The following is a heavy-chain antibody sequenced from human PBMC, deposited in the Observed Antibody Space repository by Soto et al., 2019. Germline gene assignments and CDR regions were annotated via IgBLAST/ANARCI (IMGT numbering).Heavy chain of an antibody. Sequence: PGGSLRLSCAASGFTFSSYAMHWVRQAPGKGLEWVAVISYDGSNKYYADSVKGRFTISRDNSKNTLYLQMNSLRAEDTAVYYCARDKSPYSSGWHNRHFDYWGRGTLVTVSS. CDR3: ARDKSPYSSGWHNRHFDY. CDR1: GFTFSSYA. D-gene: IGHD6-19*01. V-gene: IGHV3-30-3*01. J-gene: IGHJ4*02. CDR2: ISYDGSNK.